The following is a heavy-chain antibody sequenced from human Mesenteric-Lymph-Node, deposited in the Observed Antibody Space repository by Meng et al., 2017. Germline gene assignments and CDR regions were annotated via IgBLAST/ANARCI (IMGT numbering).Heavy chain of an antibody. CDR1: GGSFSSYY. CDR2: ISHSGGT. CDR3: AKNNWFDP. V-gene: IGHV4-34*01. J-gene: IGHJ5*02. Sequence: SETLSLTCAVSGGSFSSYYWSWIRQPPGKGLEWIGEISHSGGTKYNPSLMSRVTIPADTSKNQFSLKLTSVTAADTAVYYCAKNNWFDPWGQGTLVTVSS.